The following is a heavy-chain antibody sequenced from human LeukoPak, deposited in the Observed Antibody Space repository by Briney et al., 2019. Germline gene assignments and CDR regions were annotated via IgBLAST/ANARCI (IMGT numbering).Heavy chain of an antibody. CDR2: ISDNGGGT. V-gene: IGHV3-23*01. CDR3: ARSLVAVAAA. CDR1: GFTFSSHA. Sequence: GGSLRLSCAASGFTFSSHAMSWVRQAPGQGLEWISTISDNGGGTFYADSVKGRFTISRDNSKNTLSLQMNSLRAEDTAVYHCARSLVAVAAAWGQGTLVTVSS. D-gene: IGHD6-19*01. J-gene: IGHJ5*02.